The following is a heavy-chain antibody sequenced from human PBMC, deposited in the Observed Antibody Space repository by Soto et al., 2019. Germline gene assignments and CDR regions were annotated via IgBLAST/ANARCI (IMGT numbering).Heavy chain of an antibody. D-gene: IGHD5-18*01. J-gene: IGHJ4*02. V-gene: IGHV3-30-3*01. CDR1: GFTFSSYA. Sequence: QVQLVESGGGVVQPGRSLRLSCAASGFTFSSYAMHWVRQAPGKGLEWVAVISYDGSNKYYADSVKGRFTISRDNSKNTLYLQMNSLRAEDTAVYYCARVRNRRGYSYCYFDYWGQGTLVTVSS. CDR2: ISYDGSNK. CDR3: ARVRNRRGYSYCYFDY.